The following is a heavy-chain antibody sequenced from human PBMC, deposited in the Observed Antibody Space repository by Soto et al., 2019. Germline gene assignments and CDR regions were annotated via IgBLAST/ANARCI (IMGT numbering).Heavy chain of an antibody. D-gene: IGHD3-10*01. CDR3: AKALELWFGELWPFDS. Sequence: QVQLVESGGGVVQPGRSPRLSCNASGFTFNYYGMHWVRQAPGKGLEWVAVISYDGSEKYYADSVRGRFTISRDKSKNTMYLQMNSLRREDTAVYYCAKALELWFGELWPFDSWGLGTVVTVSS. CDR1: GFTFNYYG. CDR2: ISYDGSEK. J-gene: IGHJ4*02. V-gene: IGHV3-30*18.